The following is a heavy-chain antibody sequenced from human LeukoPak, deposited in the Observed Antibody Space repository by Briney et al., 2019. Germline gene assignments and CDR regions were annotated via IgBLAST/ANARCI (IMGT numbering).Heavy chain of an antibody. J-gene: IGHJ3*02. V-gene: IGHV3-30*19. CDR1: GFTFSSYG. D-gene: IGHD6-19*01. Sequence: GGSLRLSCAASGFTFSSYGMHWVRQAPGKGLEWVAVIWYDGSNKYYADSVKGRFTISRDNSKNTLYLQMNSLRAEDTAVYYCARDSGSGWYKSAFDIWGQGTMVTVSS. CDR3: ARDSGSGWYKSAFDI. CDR2: IWYDGSNK.